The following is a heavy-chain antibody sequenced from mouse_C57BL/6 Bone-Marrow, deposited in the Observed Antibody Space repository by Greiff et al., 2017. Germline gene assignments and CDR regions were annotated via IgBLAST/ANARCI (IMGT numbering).Heavy chain of an antibody. CDR1: GFTFSDYG. V-gene: IGHV5-17*01. J-gene: IGHJ1*03. D-gene: IGHD1-1*01. Sequence: EVNLVESGGGLVKPGGSLKLSCAASGFTFSDYGMHWVRQAPEKGLEWVAYISSGSSTIYYADTVKGRFTISRDNAKNTLFLQMTSLRSEDTAMYYCARRYYYGSLGYFDVWGTGTTVTVSS. CDR3: ARRYYYGSLGYFDV. CDR2: ISSGSSTI.